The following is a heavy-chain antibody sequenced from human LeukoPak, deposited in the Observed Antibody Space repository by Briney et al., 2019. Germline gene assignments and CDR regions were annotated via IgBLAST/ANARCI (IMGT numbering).Heavy chain of an antibody. CDR2: IYTSGST. CDR1: GGSISSYY. CDR3: ARDRNYYDSSGSPLYFDC. Sequence: SETLSLTCTVSGGSISSYYWSCIRQPAGKGLEWIGRIYTSGSTNYNPSLKSRVTMSVDTSKNQSSLKLSSVTAADTAVYYCARDRNYYDSSGSPLYFDCWGQGTLVTVSS. V-gene: IGHV4-4*07. D-gene: IGHD3-22*01. J-gene: IGHJ4*02.